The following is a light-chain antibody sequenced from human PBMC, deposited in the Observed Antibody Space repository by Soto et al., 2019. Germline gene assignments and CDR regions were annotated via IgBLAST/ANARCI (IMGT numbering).Light chain of an antibody. J-gene: IGKJ4*01. CDR1: QSVSSN. CDR3: QQYNVCPLT. V-gene: IGKV3-15*01. Sequence: EIVMTQSPATLSVSPGERATLSCRASQSVSSNLAWYQQKPGQTPKLLIYVASTRATGIPDRFSGSGSETEFTLTISSLQSEDFAVYYCQQYNVCPLTFGGGTKVEFK. CDR2: VAS.